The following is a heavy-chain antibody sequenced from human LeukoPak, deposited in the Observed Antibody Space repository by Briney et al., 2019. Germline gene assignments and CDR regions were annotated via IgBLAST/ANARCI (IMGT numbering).Heavy chain of an antibody. CDR2: ISYDGNTK. D-gene: IGHD4-23*01. CDR3: AKDGANGGLFEY. CDR1: GFTFSNYN. J-gene: IGHJ4*02. Sequence: GRSLRLSCAASGFTFSNYNMHWVRQAPGKGLEWVTVISYDGNTKYYADSVKGRFTVSRDTSKNALYLQMNSLRAEDTAVYYCAKDGANGGLFEYWGQGTLVTVSS. V-gene: IGHV3-30*18.